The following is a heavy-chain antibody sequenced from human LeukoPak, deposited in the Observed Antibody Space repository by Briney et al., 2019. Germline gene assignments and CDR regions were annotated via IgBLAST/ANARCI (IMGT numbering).Heavy chain of an antibody. CDR2: ISGSGGST. CDR1: GFTFSSYA. CDR3: AKDLEVAVAGTFDY. J-gene: IGHJ4*02. Sequence: PGGSLRLSCAASGFTFSSYAMSWVRQAPGKGREWVSAISGSGGSTYYADSVKGRFTISRDNSNNTLYLQMNSLRAEDTAVYYCAKDLEVAVAGTFDYWGQGTLVTVSS. V-gene: IGHV3-23*01. D-gene: IGHD6-19*01.